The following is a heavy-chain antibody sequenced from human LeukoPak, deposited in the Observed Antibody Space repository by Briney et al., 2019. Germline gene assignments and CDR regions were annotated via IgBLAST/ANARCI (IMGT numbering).Heavy chain of an antibody. J-gene: IGHJ4*02. CDR1: GFTFSSYE. Sequence: GGSLRLSCAASGFTFSSYEMNWVRQAPGKGLEWVSYIIDNGRKTYYADSVKGRFTISRDNAKFSLYLQINSLRTEDTAVYYCARASEDSRGQYQGFDSWGQGTLVTVSS. CDR3: ARASEDSRGQYQGFDS. D-gene: IGHD3-22*01. CDR2: IIDNGRKT. V-gene: IGHV3-48*03.